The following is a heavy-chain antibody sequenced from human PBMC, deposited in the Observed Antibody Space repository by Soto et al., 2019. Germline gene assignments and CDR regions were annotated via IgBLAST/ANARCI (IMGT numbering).Heavy chain of an antibody. V-gene: IGHV3-21*01. CDR2: ISSSSSYI. CDR1: GFTFSSYS. D-gene: IGHD3-9*01. CDR3: ARDGADILPGYYYYYGMDV. J-gene: IGHJ6*02. Sequence: EVQLVESGGGLVKPGGSLRLSCAASGFTFSSYSMNWVRQAPGKGLEWVSSISSSSSYIYYADSVKGRFTISRDNAKNSLYLQMNSLRAEDTAVYYCARDGADILPGYYYYYGMDVWGQWTTVTVSS.